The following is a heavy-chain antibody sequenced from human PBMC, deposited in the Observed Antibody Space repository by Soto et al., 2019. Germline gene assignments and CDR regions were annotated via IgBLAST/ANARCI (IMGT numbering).Heavy chain of an antibody. CDR2: ISGSGGST. V-gene: IGHV3-23*01. Sequence: GSLRLSCAASGFTFSRYAMSWVRQAPGKGLEWVSAISGSGGSTYYADSVKGRFTISRDNSKNTLYLQMNSLRAEDTAVYYCAKDLTGYVGASDYWGQGTLVTVSS. CDR3: AKDLTGYVGASDY. J-gene: IGHJ4*02. CDR1: GFTFSRYA. D-gene: IGHD3-9*01.